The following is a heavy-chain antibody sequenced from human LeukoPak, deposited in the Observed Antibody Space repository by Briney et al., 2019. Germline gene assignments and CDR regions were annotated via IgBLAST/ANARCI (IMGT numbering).Heavy chain of an antibody. D-gene: IGHD3-10*01. CDR1: GFTFSAYS. Sequence: GGSLRLSCAASGFTFSAYSMNWVRQAPGEGREWVSSITSGDFVYFADALKGRFTISRDNAKSSLYLKMYSLRADDTAVYYCARGGFNMVRGVIIPSNSYFYYMDIWGKGTTVTVSS. CDR2: ITSGDFV. CDR3: ARGGFNMVRGVIIPSNSYFYYMDI. J-gene: IGHJ6*03. V-gene: IGHV3-69-1*01.